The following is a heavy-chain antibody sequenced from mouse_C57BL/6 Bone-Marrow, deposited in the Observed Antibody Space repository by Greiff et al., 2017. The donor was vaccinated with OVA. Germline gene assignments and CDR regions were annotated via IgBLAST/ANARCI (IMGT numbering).Heavy chain of an antibody. V-gene: IGHV1-9*01. D-gene: IGHD1-1*01. CDR2: ILPGSGST. CDR3: ARGIYAWFAY. J-gene: IGHJ3*01. Sequence: VQLQQSGAELMKPGASVKLSCKATGYTFTGYWIEWVKQRPGHGLEWIGEILPGSGSTNSNEKFKGKATFTADTSSNTAYMQLSSLTTEDSAIYYCARGIYAWFAYWGQGTLVTVSA. CDR1: GYTFTGYW.